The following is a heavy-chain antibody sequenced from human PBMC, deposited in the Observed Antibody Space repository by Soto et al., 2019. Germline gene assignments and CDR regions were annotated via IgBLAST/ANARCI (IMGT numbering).Heavy chain of an antibody. CDR2: IDPSDSYT. V-gene: IGHV5-10-1*01. D-gene: IGHD6-13*01. J-gene: IGHJ6*02. CDR1: GYSFTSYW. Sequence: GESLKISCKGSGYSFTSYWISWVRQMPGKGLEWMGRIDPSDSYTNYSPSFQGHVTISADKSISTAYLQWSSLKASDTAMYYCARLRYSSSWNYYGMDVWGQGTTVTVSS. CDR3: ARLRYSSSWNYYGMDV.